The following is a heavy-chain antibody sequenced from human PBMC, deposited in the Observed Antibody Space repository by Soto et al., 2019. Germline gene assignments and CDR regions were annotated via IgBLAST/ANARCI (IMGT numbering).Heavy chain of an antibody. CDR2: IYYSGST. V-gene: IGHV4-31*03. CDR3: ASGIVVVSYYYYGMDV. D-gene: IGHD3-22*01. J-gene: IGHJ6*02. Sequence: QVQLQESGPGLVKPSQTLSLTCTVSGGSISSGGYYWSWIRQHPGKGLEWIGYIYYSGSTYYNPSLQSRVTISVDTSKNQFSLKLSSVTAADTAVYYCASGIVVVSYYYYGMDVWGQGTTVTVSS. CDR1: GGSISSGGYY.